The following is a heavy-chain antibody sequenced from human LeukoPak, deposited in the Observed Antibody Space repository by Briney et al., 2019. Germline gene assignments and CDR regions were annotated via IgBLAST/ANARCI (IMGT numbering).Heavy chain of an antibody. D-gene: IGHD3-10*01. CDR3: ARQASPYYYGSGSYKGNWFDP. Sequence: GESLKISCKGSGYSFTSYWIGWVRQMPGKGLEWMGIIYPGDSDTRYSPSFQGQVTISADKSISTAYLQWSSLKASDTAMYYCARQASPYYYGSGSYKGNWFDPWGQGTLVTVSS. J-gene: IGHJ5*02. CDR2: IYPGDSDT. CDR1: GYSFTSYW. V-gene: IGHV5-51*01.